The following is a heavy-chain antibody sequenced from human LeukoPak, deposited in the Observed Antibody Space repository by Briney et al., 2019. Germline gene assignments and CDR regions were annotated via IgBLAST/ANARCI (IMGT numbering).Heavy chain of an antibody. Sequence: SVKVSCKASGYSFNSQGMNWVRQAPGQGLEWMGGIIPIFGTANYAQKFQGRVTITADKSTSTAYMELSSLRSEDTAVYYCARDPASGYSYGPSDAFDIWGQGTMVTVSS. V-gene: IGHV1-69*06. CDR3: ARDPASGYSYGPSDAFDI. J-gene: IGHJ3*02. D-gene: IGHD5-18*01. CDR1: GYSFNSQG. CDR2: IIPIFGTA.